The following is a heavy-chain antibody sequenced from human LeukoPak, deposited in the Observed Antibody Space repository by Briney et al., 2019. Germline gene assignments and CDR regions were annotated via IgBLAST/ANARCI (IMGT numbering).Heavy chain of an antibody. CDR2: IYYSGST. CDR3: ARGLKKFIAAAGTPINWYFDL. J-gene: IGHJ2*01. Sequence: SGTLSLTCAVSGGSISSSNWWSWVRQPPGKGLEWIGYIYYSGSTNYNPSLKSRVTISVDTSKNQFSLKLSSVTAADTAVYYCARGLKKFIAAAGTPINWYFDLWGRGTLVTVSS. D-gene: IGHD6-13*01. V-gene: IGHV4-4*02. CDR1: GGSISSSNW.